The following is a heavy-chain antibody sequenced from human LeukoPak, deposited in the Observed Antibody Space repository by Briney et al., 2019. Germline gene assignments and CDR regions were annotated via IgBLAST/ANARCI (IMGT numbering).Heavy chain of an antibody. CDR2: IYPGDSDI. CDR3: ARGGHGGNSLAFDI. Sequence: GESLKISCKGSGYSFSTYWIAWVRPMPGKGLEWMAIIYPGDSDIKYSPSFQGQVTISADKSISTAYLQWSSLKASDTAMYYCARGGHGGNSLAFDIWGQGTMVTVSS. J-gene: IGHJ3*02. D-gene: IGHD4-23*01. CDR1: GYSFSTYW. V-gene: IGHV5-51*01.